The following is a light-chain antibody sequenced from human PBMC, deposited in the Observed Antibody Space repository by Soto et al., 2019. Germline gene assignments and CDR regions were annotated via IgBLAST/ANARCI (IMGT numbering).Light chain of an antibody. Sequence: EMVLTQSPGTLSLSPGERATRSCRASHSVSSSYLAWYQQIPGQAPRLLIYGASSRAAGIPERFSGSGSGTDFTLTISRLEPEDFAVYYCQQYGSSPLTFGGGTKVEIK. V-gene: IGKV3-20*01. J-gene: IGKJ4*01. CDR3: QQYGSSPLT. CDR1: HSVSSSY. CDR2: GAS.